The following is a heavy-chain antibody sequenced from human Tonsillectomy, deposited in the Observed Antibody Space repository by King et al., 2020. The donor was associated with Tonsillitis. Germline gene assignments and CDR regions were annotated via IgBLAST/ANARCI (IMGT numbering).Heavy chain of an antibody. CDR3: ANLKDTAMEAGDYYGMDV. CDR2: ISGSGGST. J-gene: IGHJ6*02. Sequence: VQLVESGGGLIQPGGSLRLSCAASGFSFSRYVMSWVRQAPGKGLEWVSAISGSGGSTKYADSVKGRFAVSRDNSKNTLYLQMNSLRAEDTAVYYCANLKDTAMEAGDYYGMDVWGQGTTVTVSS. D-gene: IGHD5-18*01. V-gene: IGHV3-23*04. CDR1: GFSFSRYV.